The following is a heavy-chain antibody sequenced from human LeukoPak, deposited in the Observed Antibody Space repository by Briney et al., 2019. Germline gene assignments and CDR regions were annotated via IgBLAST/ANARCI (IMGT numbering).Heavy chain of an antibody. CDR1: GFTFSGYG. V-gene: IGHV3-30*18. J-gene: IGHJ4*02. CDR2: ISYDGSNK. CDR3: AKVAGIGYYYDSSGPIPGDFDY. Sequence: GGSLRLSCAASGFTFSGYGMHWVRQAPGKGLEWVAVISYDGSNKYYADSVKGRFTISRDNSKNTLYLQMNSLRAEDTAVYYCAKVAGIGYYYDSSGPIPGDFDYWGQGTLVTVSS. D-gene: IGHD3-22*01.